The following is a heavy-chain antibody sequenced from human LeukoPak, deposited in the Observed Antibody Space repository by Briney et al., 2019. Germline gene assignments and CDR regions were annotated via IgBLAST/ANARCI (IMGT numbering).Heavy chain of an antibody. V-gene: IGHV4-34*01. CDR3: ASGPTYCSGGSCYSSGNLMLHYFDY. CDR1: GGSFSGYY. CDR2: INHSGST. Sequence: KASETLSLTCAVYGGSFSGYYWSWIRQPPGKGLEWIGEINHSGSTNYNPSLKSRVTISVDTSKNQFSLKLSSVTAADTTVYYCASGPTYCSGGSCYSSGNLMLHYFDYWGQGTLVTVSS. J-gene: IGHJ4*02. D-gene: IGHD2-15*01.